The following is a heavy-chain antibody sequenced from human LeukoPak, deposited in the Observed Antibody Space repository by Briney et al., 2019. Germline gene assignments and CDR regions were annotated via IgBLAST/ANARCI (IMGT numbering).Heavy chain of an antibody. D-gene: IGHD2-2*01. V-gene: IGHV4-34*01. CDR2: INHSGST. Sequence: SETLSLTCAVYGGSFSGYYWSWIRQPPGKGLEWIGEINHSGSTNYNPSLKSRVTISVDMSKNQFSLKLSSVTAADTAVYYCARGPPAKPGTGYYYGMDVWGQGSTVTVSS. CDR1: GGSFSGYY. CDR3: ARGPPAKPGTGYYYGMDV. J-gene: IGHJ6*02.